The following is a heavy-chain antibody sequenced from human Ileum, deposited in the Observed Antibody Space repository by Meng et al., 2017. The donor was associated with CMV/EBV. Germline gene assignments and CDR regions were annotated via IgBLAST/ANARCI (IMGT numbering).Heavy chain of an antibody. CDR1: GDSTTTFY. CDR3: ARGRWCENGICTEDHNYFGP. Sequence: SETLSLTCTVSGDSTTTFYWSWIRQPPGKGLEFIGNVYYTGNTNYNPSLKSRVTMSVDTSKRQVSLKLTSMSAADTAVYYCARGRWCENGICTEDHNYFGPWGQGTLVTVSS. V-gene: IGHV4-59*01. J-gene: IGHJ5*02. D-gene: IGHD2-8*01. CDR2: VYYTGNT.